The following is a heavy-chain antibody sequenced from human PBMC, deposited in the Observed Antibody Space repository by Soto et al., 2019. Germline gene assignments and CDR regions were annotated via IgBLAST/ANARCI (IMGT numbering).Heavy chain of an antibody. Sequence: GSLRLSCAASGFTFSDYYMDWVRQAPGKGLEWVGRSRNKASSYTTQFAGSVEGRFTISRDDSKNSLYLQMNSLKTEDTAVYYCARSGSDYFDYWGQGTLVTVSS. CDR1: GFTFSDYY. CDR3: ARSGSDYFDY. D-gene: IGHD3-3*01. CDR2: SRNKASSYTT. V-gene: IGHV3-72*01. J-gene: IGHJ4*02.